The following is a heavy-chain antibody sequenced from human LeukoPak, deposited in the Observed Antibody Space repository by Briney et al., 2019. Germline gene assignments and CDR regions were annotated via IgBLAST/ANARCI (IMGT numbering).Heavy chain of an antibody. CDR1: GGSISSSSYY. J-gene: IGHJ4*02. V-gene: IGHV4-39*01. CDR2: IYYSGST. D-gene: IGHD6-19*01. CDR3: ARQGQWLATYYFDY. Sequence: SKTLSLTCTVSGGSISSSSYYWGWIRQPPGKGLEWIGSIYYSGSTYYNPSLKSRVTISVDTSENQFSLKLSSVTAADTAVYYCARQGQWLATYYFDYWGQGTQVTVSS.